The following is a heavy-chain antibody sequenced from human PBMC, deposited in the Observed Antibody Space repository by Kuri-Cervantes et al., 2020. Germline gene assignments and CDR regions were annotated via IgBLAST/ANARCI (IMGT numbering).Heavy chain of an antibody. Sequence: CTVSGGSVSSGSYYWSWIRQPPGKGLEWLALIYWDDDKHYSPSLNSRLTITKDTSKNQVVLTMTNMDPVDTATYYCAHRRAPLAGDWFDTWGQGTLVTVSS. V-gene: IGHV2-5*08. CDR1: GGSVSSGSYY. J-gene: IGHJ5*02. CDR2: IYWDDDK. D-gene: IGHD3-10*01. CDR3: AHRRAPLAGDWFDT.